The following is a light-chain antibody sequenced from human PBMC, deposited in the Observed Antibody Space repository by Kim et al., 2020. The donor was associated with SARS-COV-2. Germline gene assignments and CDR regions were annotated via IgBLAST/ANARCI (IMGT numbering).Light chain of an antibody. CDR2: RNN. CDR1: SSSVGDQG. V-gene: IGLV10-54*01. J-gene: IGLJ3*02. CDR3: AGWDSSLSAWV. Sequence: TATLTCTGSSSSVGDQGVVWVQQQPGHPPKLLSYRNNNRPSGIPERLSASRSGNTASLIITGLQPEDEADYYCAGWDSSLSAWVFGGGTQLTVL.